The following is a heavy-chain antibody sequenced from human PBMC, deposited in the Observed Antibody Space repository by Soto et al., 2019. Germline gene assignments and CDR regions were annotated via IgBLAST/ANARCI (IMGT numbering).Heavy chain of an antibody. CDR3: AKDRYGDYGGIDY. CDR2: ISYDGSNK. J-gene: IGHJ4*02. CDR1: GFIFSNYA. D-gene: IGHD4-17*01. Sequence: GGSLRLSCAASGFIFSNYAMHWVRRAPGKGLEWVGLISYDGSNKYYADSMKGRFTISRDNAKNTLFLQMNSLRPEDTAVYHCAKDRYGDYGGIDYRGQGTMVTVSS. V-gene: IGHV3-30*18.